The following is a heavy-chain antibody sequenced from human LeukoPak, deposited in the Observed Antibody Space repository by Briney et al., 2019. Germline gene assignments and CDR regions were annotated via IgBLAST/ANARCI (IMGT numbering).Heavy chain of an antibody. CDR3: AKGGVYYDSSGYYPLFDF. CDR1: GFTFSSYA. D-gene: IGHD3-22*01. CDR2: ISGSGGST. J-gene: IGHJ4*02. Sequence: GGSLRLSCAASGFTFSSYAMSWVRQAPGKGLEWVSAISGSGGSTYYADSVKGRFTISRDNSKNKLYLQMNSLRAEDTAVYYCAKGGVYYDSSGYYPLFDFWGQGTLVTVSS. V-gene: IGHV3-23*01.